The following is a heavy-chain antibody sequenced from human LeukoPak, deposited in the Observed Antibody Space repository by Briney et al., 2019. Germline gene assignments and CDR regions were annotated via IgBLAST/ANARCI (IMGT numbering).Heavy chain of an antibody. CDR2: ISYDGSNK. Sequence: GGSLRLSCAASGFTFSSYGMHWVRQAPGKGLEWVAVISYDGSNKYYADSVKGRFTISRDNSKNTLYLQMNSLRAEDTAAYYCAREARGDSGWYYFDYWGQGTLVTVSS. V-gene: IGHV3-30*03. J-gene: IGHJ4*02. CDR3: AREARGDSGWYYFDY. D-gene: IGHD6-19*01. CDR1: GFTFSSYG.